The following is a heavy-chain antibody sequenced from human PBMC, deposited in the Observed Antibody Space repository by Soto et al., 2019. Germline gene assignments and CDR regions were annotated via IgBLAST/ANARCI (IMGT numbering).Heavy chain of an antibody. D-gene: IGHD2-2*03. Sequence: EVQLVESGGDLVQPGGSLRLSCVASGFTFSSYGMNWVRQGPGKGLEWLSSISKSGTTTYYADSVKGRFTISRDNAKNSLYLQMNSLSDDDIAVYYCARDGYCVSSCCSFLPDVWGQGTTVTVSS. CDR3: ARDGYCVSSCCSFLPDV. J-gene: IGHJ6*02. CDR2: ISKSGTTT. V-gene: IGHV3-48*02. CDR1: GFTFSSYG.